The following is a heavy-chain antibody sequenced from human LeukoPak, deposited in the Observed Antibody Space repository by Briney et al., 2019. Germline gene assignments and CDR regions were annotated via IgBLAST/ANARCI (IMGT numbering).Heavy chain of an antibody. D-gene: IGHD6-13*01. CDR1: GFTVSSNY. CDR3: ARDSSYDSSWHE. CDR2: LYSDGST. J-gene: IGHJ4*02. Sequence: GRSLRLSCAASGFTVSSNYMSWVRQAPGKGLELVSILYSDGSTYYADSVKGRFTISRDNSKNTLYLQMNSLRAEDTAVYYCARDSSYDSSWHEWGQGTLVTVSS. V-gene: IGHV3-66*01.